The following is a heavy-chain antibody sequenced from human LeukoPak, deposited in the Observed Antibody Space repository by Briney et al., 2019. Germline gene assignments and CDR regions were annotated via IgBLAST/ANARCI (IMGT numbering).Heavy chain of an antibody. CDR3: VRVYPTAYDY. CDR1: GFTFSNAW. J-gene: IGHJ1*01. D-gene: IGHD3-16*01. Sequence: GGSLRLSCAASGFTFSNAWMSWVRQAPGKGLEWVGRIKSKTDGGTTDYAAPVKGRFTISRDDSKNTLYLQMGSLRPEDMAVYYCVRVYPTAYDYWGQGTLVTVSS. V-gene: IGHV3-15*01. CDR2: IKSKTDGGTT.